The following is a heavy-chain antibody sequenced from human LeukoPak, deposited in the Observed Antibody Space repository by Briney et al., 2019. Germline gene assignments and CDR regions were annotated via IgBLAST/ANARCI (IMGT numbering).Heavy chain of an antibody. D-gene: IGHD2/OR15-2a*01. J-gene: IGHJ4*02. Sequence: PSETLSLTCTVSGGSISNYYWSWIRQPPGKGLEWIGYISHSGSINYSPSLKSRVTISLDTSKNQFSLKLSSVTAADTAVYYCAGHHPRNTVDFWGQGTLVTVSS. CDR1: GGSISNYY. CDR2: ISHSGSI. CDR3: AGHHPRNTVDF. V-gene: IGHV4-59*08.